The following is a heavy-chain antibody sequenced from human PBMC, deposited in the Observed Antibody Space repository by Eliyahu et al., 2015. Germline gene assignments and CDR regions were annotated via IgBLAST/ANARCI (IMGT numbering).Heavy chain of an antibody. CDR2: INPSGST. J-gene: IGHJ5*02. CDR1: GGSFSGYY. Sequence: QVQLQQWGAGLLKPSETLSLTCAVYGGSFSGYYWSWIRQPPGKGPGWIGGINPSGSTKYQPSLKSRVTISVDTSKNQFSLKLSSVTAADTAVYYCARARRVRPRNWFDPWGQGTLVTVSS. CDR3: ARARRVRPRNWFDP. V-gene: IGHV4-34*01.